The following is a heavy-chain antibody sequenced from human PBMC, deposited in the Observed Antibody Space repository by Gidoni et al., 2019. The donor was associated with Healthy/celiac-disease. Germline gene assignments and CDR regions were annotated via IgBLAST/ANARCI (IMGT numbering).Heavy chain of an antibody. CDR1: GFTFSSYA. Sequence: EVQLLESGGGLVQPGGSLRLSCAASGFTFSSYAMSWVRQAPGKGLEWVSAISGSGGSTYYADSVKVRFTISRDNSKNTLYLQMNSLRAEDTAVYYCAKDVGSSGWYGANWFDPWGQGTLVTVSS. CDR2: ISGSGGST. D-gene: IGHD6-19*01. V-gene: IGHV3-23*01. J-gene: IGHJ5*02. CDR3: AKDVGSSGWYGANWFDP.